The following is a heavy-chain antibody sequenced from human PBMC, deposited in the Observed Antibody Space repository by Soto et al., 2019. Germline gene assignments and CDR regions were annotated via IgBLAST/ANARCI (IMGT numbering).Heavy chain of an antibody. CDR2: IGSNGGPT. J-gene: IGHJ4*02. Sequence: EVQLVESGGGLVQPGGSLRLSCAASGFIFSNYVMNWVRQAPGKGLEYVSVIGSNGGPTLYANSVKGRFTISRDNSKNMLYLEVDSLRPEDMGVYYCARSGYSYGSDYWGQGTLVTVSS. CDR1: GFIFSNYV. D-gene: IGHD5-18*01. V-gene: IGHV3-64*01. CDR3: ARSGYSYGSDY.